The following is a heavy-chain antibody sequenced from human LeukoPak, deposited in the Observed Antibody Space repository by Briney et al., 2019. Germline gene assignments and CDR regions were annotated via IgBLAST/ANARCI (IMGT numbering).Heavy chain of an antibody. CDR1: GFTFSSYA. Sequence: GGSLRLSCAASGFTFSSYAMHWVRQAPGKGLEWVAVISYDGSNKYYADSVKGRFTISRDNSKNTLYLQMNSLRAEDTAVYYCARRRTAGVRYFDYWGQGTLVTVSS. CDR2: ISYDGSNK. J-gene: IGHJ4*02. V-gene: IGHV3-30-3*01. D-gene: IGHD6-13*01. CDR3: ARRRTAGVRYFDY.